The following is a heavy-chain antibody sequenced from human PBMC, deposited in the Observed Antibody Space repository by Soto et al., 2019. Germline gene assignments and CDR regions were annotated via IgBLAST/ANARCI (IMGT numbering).Heavy chain of an antibody. V-gene: IGHV3-21*01. D-gene: IGHD1-26*01. CDR3: ARDLLAGQQLVIPWFHP. J-gene: IGHJ5*02. Sequence: PGGSLRLSCTASGFAFSSFNMNWVRPAPGKGLEWVSSIFTRSSQIYYADSVKGRFTISRDDAKNSLFLQMNSLSVEDTAVYYCARDLLAGQQLVIPWFHPWGQGTLVTVSS. CDR2: IFTRSSQI. CDR1: GFAFSSFN.